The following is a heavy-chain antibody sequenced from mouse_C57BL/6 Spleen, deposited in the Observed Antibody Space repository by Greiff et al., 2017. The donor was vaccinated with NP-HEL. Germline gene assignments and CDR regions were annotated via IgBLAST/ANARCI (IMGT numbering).Heavy chain of an antibody. CDR1: GYTFQSYG. CDR2: IYPRSGNT. J-gene: IGHJ2*01. D-gene: IGHD1-1*02. V-gene: IGHV1-81*01. CDR3: DRYNGSYVGY. Sequence: QVQLQQSGAELARPGASVKLSCKASGYTFQSYGISWVKKRTGQGLEWIGEIYPRSGNTYYNEKFKGKATLTADKSSSTAYMELRSLTSADSSVYIYDRYNGSYVGYWGQGTTLTVSS.